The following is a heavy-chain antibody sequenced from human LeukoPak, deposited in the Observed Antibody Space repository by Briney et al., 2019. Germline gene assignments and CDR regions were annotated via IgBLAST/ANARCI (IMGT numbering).Heavy chain of an antibody. J-gene: IGHJ4*02. CDR3: ARDGKQGTFDY. CDR2: ISGSGDST. Sequence: GGSLRLSCAASGFTFSSHAMSWVRQAPGKGLEWVSVISGSGDSTYYADSVKGRFTISRDNSKNTLYLQMNSLRAEDTAVYYCARDGKQGTFDYWGQGTLVTVSS. CDR1: GFTFSSHA. V-gene: IGHV3-23*01.